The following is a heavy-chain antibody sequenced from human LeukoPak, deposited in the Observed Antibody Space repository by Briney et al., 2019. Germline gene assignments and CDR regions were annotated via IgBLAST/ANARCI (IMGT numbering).Heavy chain of an antibody. V-gene: IGHV3-7*01. CDR1: GFTFSDYW. CDR3: ASVGAWGLQRVFDH. D-gene: IGHD3-16*01. CDR2: IKQDGGES. Sequence: AGTLRLSCAAAGFTFSDYWMTWIRQFPGQGLEWVANIKQDGGESYYVDSVSGRFIFSRDNAKQLLYLVMDSLRVEDTADYYCASVGAWGLQRVFDHWGQGALVTVSS. J-gene: IGHJ4*02.